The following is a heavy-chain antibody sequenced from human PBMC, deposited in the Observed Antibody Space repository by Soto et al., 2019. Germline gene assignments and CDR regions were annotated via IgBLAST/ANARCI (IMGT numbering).Heavy chain of an antibody. Sequence: GASVKVSCKASGGTFSSYAISWARQAPGQGLEWMGGIIPIFGAANYAQKFQGRVTITADESTSTAYMELSSLRSEDTAVYYCARVNSNYVRTYYYGMDVWGQGTTVTVSS. CDR1: GGTFSSYA. D-gene: IGHD4-4*01. CDR3: ARVNSNYVRTYYYGMDV. V-gene: IGHV1-69*13. CDR2: IIPIFGAA. J-gene: IGHJ6*02.